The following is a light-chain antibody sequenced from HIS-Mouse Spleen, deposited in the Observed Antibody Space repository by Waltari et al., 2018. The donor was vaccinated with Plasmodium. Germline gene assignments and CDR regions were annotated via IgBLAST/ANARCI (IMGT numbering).Light chain of an antibody. CDR2: EVS. J-gene: IGLJ2*01. Sequence: SALTQPPSASGSPGQSVTISCTGTSSDGGGYNYVAWYQQHPGKAPNLMIYEVSKRPSGVPDRFSGSKSGNTASPTVSGLQAEDEADYYCSSYAGSNNLVFGGGTKLTVL. V-gene: IGLV2-8*01. CDR3: SSYAGSNNLV. CDR1: SSDGGGYNY.